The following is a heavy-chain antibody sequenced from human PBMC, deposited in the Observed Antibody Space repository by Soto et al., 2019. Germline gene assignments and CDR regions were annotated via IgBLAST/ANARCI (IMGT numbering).Heavy chain of an antibody. V-gene: IGHV1-69*05. D-gene: IGHD3-22*01. CDR3: ARPYEGGYSSNHHYYYALDV. CDR1: GGTFSRYS. CDR2: IVPIFGTR. J-gene: IGHJ6*02. Sequence: SVKVSCKISGGTFSRYSISWVRQAPGQGPEWMGGIVPIFGTRNYAQKFQDRVTITTDESATTAHMELSNLRSEDTAVYYCARPYEGGYSSNHHYYYALDVWGQGTAVTVSS.